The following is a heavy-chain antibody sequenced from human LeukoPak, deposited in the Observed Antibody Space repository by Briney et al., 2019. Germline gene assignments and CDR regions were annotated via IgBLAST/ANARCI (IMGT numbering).Heavy chain of an antibody. V-gene: IGHV1-69*05. CDR1: GGTFSNYA. J-gene: IGHJ4*02. CDR3: ATHYYDSSGYGY. D-gene: IGHD3-22*01. Sequence: SVKVSCKASGGTFSNYAFSWVRQAPGQGLEWMGGIIPIFGTANYAQKFQGRVTITTDESTSTAYMELSSLRSEDTAVYYCATHYYDSSGYGYWGQGTLVTVSS. CDR2: IIPIFGTA.